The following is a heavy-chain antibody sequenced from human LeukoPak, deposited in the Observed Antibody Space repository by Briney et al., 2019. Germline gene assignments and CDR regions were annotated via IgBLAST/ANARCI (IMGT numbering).Heavy chain of an antibody. Sequence: ASVKVSCQASGYSFTSYYINWVRHATGHGLEWNGWTHPNSGNTGYAQKFQGRVTMTRNTSISTAYMELSSLRSEDTAVYYCARGGYCSSTSCYLSYGMDVWGQGTTVTVSS. CDR2: THPNSGNT. J-gene: IGHJ6*02. D-gene: IGHD2-2*01. CDR3: ARGGYCSSTSCYLSYGMDV. V-gene: IGHV1-8*01. CDR1: GYSFTSYY.